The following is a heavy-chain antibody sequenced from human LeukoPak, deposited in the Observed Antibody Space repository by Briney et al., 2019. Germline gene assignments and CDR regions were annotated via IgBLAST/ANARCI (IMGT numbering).Heavy chain of an antibody. CDR1: GFTFSGFA. Sequence: QPGGSLRLSCAASGFTFSGFAMSWVRRTAGKGLELVSGISGTGDNTLYADSVKGRFTISRDNSKNTLYLEMNSLRAEDTAIYYCAKMKGHPLPKYYMDVWGQGTTVTVSS. J-gene: IGHJ6*01. CDR3: AKMKGHPLPKYYMDV. V-gene: IGHV3-23*01. D-gene: IGHD1-26*01. CDR2: ISGTGDNT.